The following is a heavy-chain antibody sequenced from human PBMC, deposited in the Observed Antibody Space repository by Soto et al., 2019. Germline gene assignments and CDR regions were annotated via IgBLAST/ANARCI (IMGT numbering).Heavy chain of an antibody. D-gene: IGHD2-15*01. J-gene: IGHJ4*02. V-gene: IGHV4-4*02. CDR3: ATVLVGATRHPDSDS. CDR2: IYHSGST. Sequence: SETLSLTCVVSGNSISTTNWWGWVRQSPGKGLEWIGEIYHSGSTNYNPSLKSRVTISVDTSKNHFSLRLTSMTAADTAVYYCATVLVGATRHPDSDSWGQGTLVTVSS. CDR1: GNSISTTNW.